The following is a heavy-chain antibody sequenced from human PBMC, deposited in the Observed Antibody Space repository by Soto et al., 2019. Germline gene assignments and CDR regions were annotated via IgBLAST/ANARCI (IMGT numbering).Heavy chain of an antibody. CDR2: IYYSGST. V-gene: IGHV4-31*03. D-gene: IGHD2-8*01. Sequence: SETLSLTCTVSGGSISSGGHYWSWIRQHPGKGLEWIGYIYYSGSTYYNPSLKSRVTISVDTSKNQFSLKLSSVTAADTAVYYCARRYAGNFDYWGQGTLVTVSS. CDR1: GGSISSGGHY. CDR3: ARRYAGNFDY. J-gene: IGHJ4*02.